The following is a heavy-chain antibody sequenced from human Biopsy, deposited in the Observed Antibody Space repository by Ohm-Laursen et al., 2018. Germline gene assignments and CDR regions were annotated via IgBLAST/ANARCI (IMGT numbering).Heavy chain of an antibody. D-gene: IGHD1-14*01. V-gene: IGHV4-4*07. CDR3: ARDRDRRGWFDP. CDR2: IYTSGIT. J-gene: IGHJ5*02. CDR1: GGSLSSYS. Sequence: SDTLSLTCTVSGGSLSSYSWSWIRQPAGKGLEWIGQIYTSGITNYNPSLKSRVTMSVTTSKNKFYLRVISVAAADTAVYYCARDRDRRGWFDPWGQGTLVTVSS.